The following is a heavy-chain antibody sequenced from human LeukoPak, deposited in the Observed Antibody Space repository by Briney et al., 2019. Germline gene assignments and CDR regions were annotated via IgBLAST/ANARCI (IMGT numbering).Heavy chain of an antibody. CDR1: GWSFSGYY. CDR3: ERARYYGSGSYVS. D-gene: IGHD3-10*01. V-gene: IGHV4-34*01. CDR2: INHSGST. J-gene: IGHJ5*02. Sequence: AETLSLTCAVYGWSFSGYYWSWIRQPPGKGLEWIGEINHSGSTNYNPSLKSRGTISVRTSNKQSFPQLSHVTAADTAVYYCERARYYGSGSYVSWGQGTLVTVSS.